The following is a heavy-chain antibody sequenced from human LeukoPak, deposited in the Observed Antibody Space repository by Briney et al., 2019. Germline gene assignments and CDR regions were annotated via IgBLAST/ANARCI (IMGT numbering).Heavy chain of an antibody. J-gene: IGHJ2*01. D-gene: IGHD4-17*01. CDR3: ARSTVTTLDWYFDL. V-gene: IGHV4-38-2*01. Sequence: PSETLSLTCAVSGYSISSGYYWGWIRQPPGKGLEWIGSIYHSGSTYYNPSLKRRVTISVDTSKNQFSLKLSSVTAADTAVYYCARSTVTTLDWYFDLWGRGTLVTVSS. CDR1: GYSISSGYY. CDR2: IYHSGST.